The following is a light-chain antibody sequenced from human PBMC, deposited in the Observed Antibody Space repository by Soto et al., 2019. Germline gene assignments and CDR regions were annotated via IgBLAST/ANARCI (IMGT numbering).Light chain of an antibody. CDR2: DAS. CDR3: QHYNSYSEA. Sequence: DITLTQSPTTLSASILDRVTIXIRASESIRTWLAWYQHKPGKAPKFLIYDASTLESGVPSRFSGSGSGTEFTLTISSLQPDDFATYYCQHYNSYSEAFGQGTKVDIK. V-gene: IGKV1-5*01. J-gene: IGKJ1*01. CDR1: ESIRTW.